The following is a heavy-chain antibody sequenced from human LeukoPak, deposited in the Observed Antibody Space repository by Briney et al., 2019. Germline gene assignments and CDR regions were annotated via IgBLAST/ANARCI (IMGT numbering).Heavy chain of an antibody. Sequence: ASVKVSCKASGYTFTNYGITWVRQAPGQGLECMGWISAYNGNTKYAQKLQGRVTMTTDTSTSTAYMELRSLRSDDTAVYYCAKTDWSGYYKDYWGQGTLVTVSS. D-gene: IGHD3-3*01. J-gene: IGHJ4*02. CDR3: AKTDWSGYYKDY. V-gene: IGHV1-18*01. CDR2: ISAYNGNT. CDR1: GYTFTNYG.